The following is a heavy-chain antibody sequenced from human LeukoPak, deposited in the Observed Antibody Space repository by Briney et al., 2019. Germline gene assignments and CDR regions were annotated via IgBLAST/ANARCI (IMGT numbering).Heavy chain of an antibody. D-gene: IGHD3-3*01. CDR3: ARESPITIFGVVTPRFDP. CDR1: GFTFSSYA. Sequence: PGGSLRLSCAASGFTFSSYAMHWVRQAPGKGLEWVAVISYDGSNKYYADSVKGRFTISRDNSKNTLYLQMNSLRAEDTAVYYCARESPITIFGVVTPRFDPWGQGTLVTVSS. J-gene: IGHJ5*02. CDR2: ISYDGSNK. V-gene: IGHV3-30*04.